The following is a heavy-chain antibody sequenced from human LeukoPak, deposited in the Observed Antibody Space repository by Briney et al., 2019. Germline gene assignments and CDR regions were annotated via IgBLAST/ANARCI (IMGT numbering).Heavy chain of an antibody. CDR1: GGSVSSGSYY. V-gene: IGHV4-61*01. CDR3: ARSPYYYDSSGYYPDAFDI. J-gene: IGHJ3*02. CDR2: IYYSGST. D-gene: IGHD3-22*01. Sequence: SETLSLTCTVSGGSVSSGSYYWSWIRQPPGKGLEWIGYIYYSGSTNYNPSLKSRVTISVDKSKNQFSLKLSSVTAADTAVYYCARSPYYYDSSGYYPDAFDIWGQGTMVTVSS.